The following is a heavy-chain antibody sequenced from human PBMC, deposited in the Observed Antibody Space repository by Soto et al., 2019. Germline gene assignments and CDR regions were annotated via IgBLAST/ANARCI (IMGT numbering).Heavy chain of an antibody. J-gene: IGHJ4*02. V-gene: IGHV1-18*01. CDR2: ISAYNGNT. CDR3: ARDSRRLRSSSWAMIDY. CDR1: GYTFTSYG. D-gene: IGHD6-13*01. Sequence: ASVKVSCKASGYTFTSYGISWVRQAPGQGLEWMGWISAYNGNTNYAQKLQGRVTMTTDTSTSTAYMELRSLRSDDTAVYYCARDSRRLRSSSWAMIDYWGQGTLVTVSS.